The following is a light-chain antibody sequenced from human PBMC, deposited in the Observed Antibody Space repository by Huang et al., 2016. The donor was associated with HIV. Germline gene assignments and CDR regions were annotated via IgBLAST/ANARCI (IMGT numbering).Light chain of an antibody. V-gene: IGKV1-33*01. CDR3: QQYDNLYT. J-gene: IGKJ2*01. Sequence: DIQMTQSPSSLSASVGDRVTITCQASQDIRKYLNWYQQKPGQAPKLLMYDASNLEKGVPSRFSGNGSGTDFTFTITSLQPEDIATYFCQQYDNLYTFGQGTKLEI. CDR1: QDIRKY. CDR2: DAS.